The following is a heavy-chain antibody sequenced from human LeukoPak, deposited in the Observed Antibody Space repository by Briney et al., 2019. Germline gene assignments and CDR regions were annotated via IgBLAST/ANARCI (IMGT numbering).Heavy chain of an antibody. CDR2: ISYDGRNK. Sequence: QPGGSLRLSCGASGFTFSRFGIHWVRQAPGKGLEWVSVISYDGRNKHYADSVKGRFTISRDNSKNTLFLQMNSLRAEDTAVYYCARGLPGGFVGFSSSWYPLDYWGQGAPVTVSS. CDR1: GFTFSRFG. D-gene: IGHD6-13*01. V-gene: IGHV3-30*04. J-gene: IGHJ4*02. CDR3: ARGLPGGFVGFSSSWYPLDY.